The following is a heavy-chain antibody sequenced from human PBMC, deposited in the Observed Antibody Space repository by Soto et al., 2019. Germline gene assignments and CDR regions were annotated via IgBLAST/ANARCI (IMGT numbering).Heavy chain of an antibody. CDR3: AKDRRAGGNYGLYSDF. CDR1: GFTFSSYG. V-gene: IGHV3-23*01. CDR2: SSATGAGT. Sequence: EVQLLESGGGLVQPGGSLRLSCAASGFTFSSYGMTWVRQAPGKGLEWVSFSSATGAGTYYADSVKGRFTISRDNSKNTLSLQMTGLRADDTAVYYCAKDRRAGGNYGLYSDFWGQGALVIVSS. D-gene: IGHD1-7*01. J-gene: IGHJ4*02.